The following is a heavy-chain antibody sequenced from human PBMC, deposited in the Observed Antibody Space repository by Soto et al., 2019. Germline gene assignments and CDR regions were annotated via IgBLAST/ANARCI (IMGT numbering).Heavy chain of an antibody. CDR2: INHSGST. CDR3: ARQLHTSLYYFDY. CDR1: GGSFSGYY. Sequence: QVQLXQWGAGLLKPSETLSLTCAVYGGSFSGYYWSWIRQPPGKGLEWIGEINHSGSTNYNPSLKSRVTISVDTSKNQFSLKLSSVTAADTAVYYCARQLHTSLYYFDYWGQGTLVTVSS. V-gene: IGHV4-34*01. D-gene: IGHD2-2*01. J-gene: IGHJ4*02.